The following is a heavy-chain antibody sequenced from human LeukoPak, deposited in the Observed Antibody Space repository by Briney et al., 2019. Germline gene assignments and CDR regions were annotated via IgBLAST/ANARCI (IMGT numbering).Heavy chain of an antibody. V-gene: IGHV1-2*02. CDR1: GYTFTGYY. CDR3: ASSSYLTNWGDYYYMDV. CDR2: INPNSGGT. Sequence: ASVKVSCKASGYTFTGYYMHWVRQAPGPGLEWMGWINPNSGGTNYAQKFQGRVTMTRDTSISTAYMELSRLRSDDTAVYYCASSSYLTNWGDYYYMDVWGKGTTVTVSS. J-gene: IGHJ6*03. D-gene: IGHD7-27*01.